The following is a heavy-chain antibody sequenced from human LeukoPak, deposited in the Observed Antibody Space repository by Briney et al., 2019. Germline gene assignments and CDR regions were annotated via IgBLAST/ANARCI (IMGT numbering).Heavy chain of an antibody. CDR3: ANGNRCTSPNCLGYYYFYMDV. D-gene: IGHD2-8*01. J-gene: IGHJ6*03. CDR2: TSSGGGTT. CDR1: GFTFSSHA. V-gene: IGHV3-23*01. Sequence: GGSLRLSCAASGFTFSSHAMSWVRQAPGKGLEWVSRTSSGGGTTDYTDSVKGRFTISRDTSKNTLYLQMNSLRAEDTAVYYCANGNRCTSPNCLGYYYFYMDVWGKGTTVTVSS.